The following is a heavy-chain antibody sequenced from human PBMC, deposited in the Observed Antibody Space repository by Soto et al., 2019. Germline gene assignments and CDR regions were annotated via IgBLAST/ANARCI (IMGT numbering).Heavy chain of an antibody. CDR3: AKDLRITIFGVVPRAFDI. CDR2: ISGSGGST. V-gene: IGHV3-23*01. D-gene: IGHD3-3*01. CDR1: GFTFSSYA. Sequence: GGSLRLSCAASGFTFSSYAMSWVRQAPGKGLEWVSAISGSGGSTYYADSVKGRFTISRDNSKNTLYLQMNSLRAEDTAVYYCAKDLRITIFGVVPRAFDIWGQGTLVTVSS. J-gene: IGHJ3*02.